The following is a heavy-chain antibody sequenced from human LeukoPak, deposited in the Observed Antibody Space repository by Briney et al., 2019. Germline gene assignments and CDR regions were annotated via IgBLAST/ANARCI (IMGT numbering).Heavy chain of an antibody. D-gene: IGHD2-15*01. CDR2: IKHRGRS. CDR1: GSSISGDYY. CDR3: ARVVGATSIDY. J-gene: IGHJ4*02. Sequence: PSETLSLTCSVSGSSISGDYYWGWVRQPPGKGLEWIGSIKHRGRSYYNPSLKSRVTISVDTSKNQFSLQLSSVTAADTAVYYCARVVGATSIDYWGQGILVTVSS. V-gene: IGHV4-38-2*02.